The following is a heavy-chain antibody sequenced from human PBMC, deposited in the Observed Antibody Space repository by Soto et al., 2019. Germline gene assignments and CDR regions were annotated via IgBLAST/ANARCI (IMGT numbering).Heavy chain of an antibody. Sequence: GASVKVSGKASGYTFTSYAMHWVRQAPGQRLEWMGWINAGNGNTKYSQKFQGRVTITRDTSASTAYMELSSLRSEDTAVYYCARDAGSDGMDVWGQGTTVTVSS. CDR3: ARDAGSDGMDV. CDR2: INAGNGNT. CDR1: GYTFTSYA. V-gene: IGHV1-3*01. J-gene: IGHJ6*02.